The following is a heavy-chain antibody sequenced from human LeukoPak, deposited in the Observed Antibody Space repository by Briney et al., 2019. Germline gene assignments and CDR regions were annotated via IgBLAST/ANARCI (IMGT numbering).Heavy chain of an antibody. CDR3: SKDLRPDGVDNFDH. J-gene: IGHJ4*02. CDR1: GFSFSSYW. D-gene: IGHD2-8*01. CDR2: INEDGSEK. V-gene: IGHV3-7*03. Sequence: GGSLRLSCAASGFSFSSYWMSWVRQAPGKGLEWVANINEDGSEKNYVDSVKGRFTISRDNAKNSLYLQMNSLRAEDTAVYYCSKDLRPDGVDNFDHWGQGILVTVSS.